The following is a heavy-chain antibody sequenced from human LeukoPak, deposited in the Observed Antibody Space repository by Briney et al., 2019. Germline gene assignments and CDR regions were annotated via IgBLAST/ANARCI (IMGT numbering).Heavy chain of an antibody. J-gene: IGHJ4*02. V-gene: IGHV3-23*01. Sequence: GGSLRLSCAASGFTFSSYAMSWVRQAPGKGLEWVSAISGSGGSTYYADSVKGRFTISRDNSKNTLYLQMNSLRAEDTAVYYCARDHRSIAAAGLDYWGQGTLVTVSS. CDR3: ARDHRSIAAAGLDY. D-gene: IGHD6-13*01. CDR1: GFTFSSYA. CDR2: ISGSGGST.